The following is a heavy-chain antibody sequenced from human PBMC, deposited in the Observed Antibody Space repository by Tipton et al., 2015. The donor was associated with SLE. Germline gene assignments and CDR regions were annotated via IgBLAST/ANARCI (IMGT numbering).Heavy chain of an antibody. CDR3: ARDGVGQSVVVPTAPGDYYYYYMDV. Sequence: QVQLVQSGPEVKKPGSSVKVSCKASGGTFSSYAISWVRQAPGQGLEWMGGIIPIFGTANYAQKFQGRVTMTTDTSTSTAYMELRSLRSDDTAVYYCARDGVGQSVVVPTAPGDYYYYYMDVWGKGTTVTVSS. CDR1: GGTFSSYA. V-gene: IGHV1-69*06. D-gene: IGHD2-2*01. CDR2: IIPIFGTA. J-gene: IGHJ6*03.